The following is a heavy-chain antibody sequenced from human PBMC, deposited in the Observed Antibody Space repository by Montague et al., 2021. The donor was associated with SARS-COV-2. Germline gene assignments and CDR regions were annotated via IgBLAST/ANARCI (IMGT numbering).Heavy chain of an antibody. CDR2: INHSGST. CDR3: ASLTLGYCSSTSCYSDWFDP. CDR1: GGSLSSYY. V-gene: IGHV4-34*01. J-gene: IGHJ5*02. Sequence: SETLSLTCTVSGGSLSSYYWSWIRQPPGKGLEWIGEINHSGSTNYNPSLKSRVAISVDTSKNQFSLKLSSVTAADTAVYYCASLTLGYCSSTSCYSDWFDPWGQGTLVTVSS. D-gene: IGHD2-2*02.